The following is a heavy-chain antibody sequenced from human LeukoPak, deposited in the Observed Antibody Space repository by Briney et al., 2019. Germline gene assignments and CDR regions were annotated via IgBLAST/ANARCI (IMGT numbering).Heavy chain of an antibody. CDR1: GFTFSSYW. D-gene: IGHD3-3*01. J-gene: IGHJ4*02. CDR2: IKQDGSEK. CDR3: ARGLYYDFWSGYYTSPFDY. Sequence: AGGSLRLSCAASGFTFSSYWMSWVRQAPGKGLEWVANIKQDGSEKYYVDSVKGRFTISRDNAKNSLYLQMNSLRAEDTAVYYCARGLYYDFWSGYYTSPFDYWGQGTLVTVSS. V-gene: IGHV3-7*01.